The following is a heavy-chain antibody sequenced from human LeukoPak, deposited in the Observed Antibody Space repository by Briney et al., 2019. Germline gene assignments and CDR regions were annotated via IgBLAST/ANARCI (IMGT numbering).Heavy chain of an antibody. CDR1: GGTFMNYA. Sequence: GASVKVSCKASGGTFMNYAISWVRQAPGQGLEWMGGSIPMFATANYAQRFQGRVTIIADESTSTAYMELSSLRSEDTAVYYCARSELVGATTLDHYFDYWGQGTLVTVSS. J-gene: IGHJ4*02. V-gene: IGHV1-69*13. D-gene: IGHD1-26*01. CDR3: ARSELVGATTLDHYFDY. CDR2: SIPMFATA.